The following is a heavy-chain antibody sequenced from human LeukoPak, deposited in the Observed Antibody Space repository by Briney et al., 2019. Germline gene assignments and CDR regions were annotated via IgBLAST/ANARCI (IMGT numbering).Heavy chain of an antibody. Sequence: PGRSLRLSCAASGFTFSSYGMHWVRQAPGKGLEWVAVISYDGSNKYYADSVKGRFTISRDNSKNTLYLQMNSLRAEDTAVYYCAKGFGNYVWGSYRSSAGFDYWGQGTLVTVSS. J-gene: IGHJ4*02. V-gene: IGHV3-30*18. CDR1: GFTFSSYG. D-gene: IGHD3-16*02. CDR3: AKGFGNYVWGSYRSSAGFDY. CDR2: ISYDGSNK.